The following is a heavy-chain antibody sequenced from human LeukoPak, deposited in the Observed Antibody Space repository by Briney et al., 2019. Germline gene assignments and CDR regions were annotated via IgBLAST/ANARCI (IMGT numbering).Heavy chain of an antibody. CDR3: ARGRPSDF. Sequence: ASVRVSCTTSGYTFTYFGMSWVGQAPGQGVEWMGWISAYSGDTNYAHNLRGRVTMTTDTSTSTAYMDLRSLRSDDTAMYYCARGRPSDFWGQGTLVTVSS. J-gene: IGHJ4*02. CDR2: ISAYSGDT. CDR1: GYTFTYFG. V-gene: IGHV1-18*01. D-gene: IGHD3-3*01.